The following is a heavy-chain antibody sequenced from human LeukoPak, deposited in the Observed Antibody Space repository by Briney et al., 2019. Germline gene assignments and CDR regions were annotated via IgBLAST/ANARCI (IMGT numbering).Heavy chain of an antibody. D-gene: IGHD6-19*01. CDR1: GFTFSSYW. CDR2: ISNDGDT. J-gene: IGHJ4*02. Sequence: PGGSLRLSCAASGFTFSSYWMSWVRQGPGKGLECVSVISNDGDTYYADSVKGRFTISRDTSKNTVSLQMNSLRAEDTAVYYCAGDKTTGGWYEIDYWGQGTLVTVSS. V-gene: IGHV3-53*01. CDR3: AGDKTTGGWYEIDY.